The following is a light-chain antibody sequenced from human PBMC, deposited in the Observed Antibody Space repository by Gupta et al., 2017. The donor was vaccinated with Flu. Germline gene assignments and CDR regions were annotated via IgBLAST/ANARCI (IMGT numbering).Light chain of an antibody. Sequence: SSLSASVGDRVTITCRASQSISNYLNWYKQKPGKAPELLIYAASSWQSGVPSRFSGSGYGTDFTLTISSRQPEDFATYYCQQSDSSLPITFGQGTRLEIK. CDR3: QQSDSSLPIT. CDR2: AAS. CDR1: QSISNY. V-gene: IGKV1-39*01. J-gene: IGKJ5*01.